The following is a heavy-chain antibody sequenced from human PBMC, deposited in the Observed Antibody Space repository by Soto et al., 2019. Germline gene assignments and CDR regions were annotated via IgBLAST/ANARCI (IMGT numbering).Heavy chain of an antibody. CDR2: IYYSGST. Sequence: PSETLSLTCTVSGGSISSYYWSWIRQPPGKGLEWIGYIYYSGSTNYNPSLKSRVTISVDTSKNQFSLKLSSVTAADTAVYYCAREKPAHYYYYYMDVRGKGTTVTVSS. J-gene: IGHJ6*03. CDR3: AREKPAHYYYYYMDV. CDR1: GGSISSYY. V-gene: IGHV4-59*01.